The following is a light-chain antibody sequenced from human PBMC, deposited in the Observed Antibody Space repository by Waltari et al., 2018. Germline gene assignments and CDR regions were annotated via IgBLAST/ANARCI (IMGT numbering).Light chain of an antibody. J-gene: IGKJ1*01. CDR1: QSLSNW. V-gene: IGKV1-5*01. CDR3: QQYNTYSRT. Sequence: DIQMTQSPSTLSASIGDRVTITCRASQSLSNWFAWYQQKPGKAPKLLIYGASSLESGVPSRFSGSGSGPEFTLTISSLQPDDFATYYRQQYNTYSRTFGQGTTVEVK. CDR2: GAS.